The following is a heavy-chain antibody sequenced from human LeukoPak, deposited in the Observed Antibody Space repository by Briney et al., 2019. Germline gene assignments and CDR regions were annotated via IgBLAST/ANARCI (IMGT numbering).Heavy chain of an antibody. CDR3: ARAFFGVVIRRGPPPYYFDY. D-gene: IGHD3-3*01. CDR2: IYYSGST. J-gene: IGHJ4*02. Sequence: PSEALSLTCTVSGGSISSGSYYWGWIRQPPGKGLEWIGSIYYSGSTYYNPSLKSRVTISVDTSKNQFSLKLSSVTAADTAVYYCARAFFGVVIRRGPPPYYFDYWGQGTLVTVSS. V-gene: IGHV4-39*07. CDR1: GGSISSGSYY.